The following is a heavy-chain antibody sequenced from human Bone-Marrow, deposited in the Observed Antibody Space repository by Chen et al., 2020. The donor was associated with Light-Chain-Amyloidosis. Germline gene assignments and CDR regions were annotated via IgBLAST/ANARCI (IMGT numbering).Heavy chain of an antibody. Sequence: QLQLQESGPGLVKPSETLSLTCTVSGDSINSNPYFWGWIRQSPGNGLEWIGTVFSTGTTYYNPSLKSRLTISVDTSKNQFSLKLSSVTAADTAVYYCARHPRYLDWFDPWGQGTLVIVSS. V-gene: IGHV4-39*01. J-gene: IGHJ5*02. D-gene: IGHD3-16*02. CDR3: ARHPRYLDWFDP. CDR2: VFSTGTT. CDR1: GDSINSNPYF.